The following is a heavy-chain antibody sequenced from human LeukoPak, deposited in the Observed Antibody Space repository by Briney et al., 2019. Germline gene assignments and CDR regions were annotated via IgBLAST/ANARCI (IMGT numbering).Heavy chain of an antibody. CDR1: GGSISSYY. V-gene: IGHV4-4*07. D-gene: IGHD6-19*01. Sequence: SETLSLTCTVSGGSISSYYWSWIRQPAGKGLEWIGRIYTSGSTNYNPSLKSRVTISVDTSKNQFSLKLSSVTAADTAVYYCARASDSSGSPYPGVYYYYYGMDVWGQGTTVTVSS. CDR2: IYTSGST. J-gene: IGHJ6*02. CDR3: ARASDSSGSPYPGVYYYYYGMDV.